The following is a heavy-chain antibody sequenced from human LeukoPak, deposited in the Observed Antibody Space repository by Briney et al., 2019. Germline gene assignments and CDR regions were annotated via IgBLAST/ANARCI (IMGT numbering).Heavy chain of an antibody. Sequence: GASVKVSCKASGYTFTGYYMHWVRQAPGQGLKWMGWINPNSGGTNYAQNFQGRVTMTRDTSISTAYMELSRLRSDDTAVYYCARGAFQGSSWFDYWGQGTLVTVSS. D-gene: IGHD6-13*01. CDR2: INPNSGGT. CDR1: GYTFTGYY. J-gene: IGHJ4*02. CDR3: ARGAFQGSSWFDY. V-gene: IGHV1-2*02.